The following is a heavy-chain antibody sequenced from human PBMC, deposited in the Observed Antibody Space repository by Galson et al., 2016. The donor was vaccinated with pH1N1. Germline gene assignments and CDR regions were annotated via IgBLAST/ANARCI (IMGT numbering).Heavy chain of an antibody. Sequence: SLRLSCAASGFTFSSYAMSWVRQAPGKGLEWVSAISGSGVSTYYADSVKGRFTISRDNSKNTLFLQMNSLRAEDTAVYYCANQQPHVEWLEWYLDYWGQGTLVTVSS. CDR1: GFTFSSYA. D-gene: IGHD3-3*01. V-gene: IGHV3-23*01. CDR2: ISGSGVST. CDR3: ANQQPHVEWLEWYLDY. J-gene: IGHJ4*02.